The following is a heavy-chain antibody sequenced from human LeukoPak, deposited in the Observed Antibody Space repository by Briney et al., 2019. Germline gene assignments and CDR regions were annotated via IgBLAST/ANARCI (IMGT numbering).Heavy chain of an antibody. V-gene: IGHV3-33*01. CDR1: GFPVSTYG. Sequence: GGSLRLSCAASGFPVSTYGMHWVRQAPGKGLEWVAVIWSDGSNKYYADSVKGRFTISRDNSKNTLYLQMNSLRAEDTAVYYCARASGAFDYWGQGTLATVSS. CDR2: IWSDGSNK. CDR3: ARASGAFDY. J-gene: IGHJ4*02.